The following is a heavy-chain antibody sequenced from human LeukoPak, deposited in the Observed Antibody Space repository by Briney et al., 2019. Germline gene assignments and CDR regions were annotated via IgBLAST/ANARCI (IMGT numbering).Heavy chain of an antibody. D-gene: IGHD3-3*01. Sequence: GGSVRLSCAASGFTFSSYSMNWARQAPGKGLEWVSSISSSSSYIYYADSVKGRFTISRDNAKNSLYLQMNSLRAEDTAVYYCARDQATDYDFWSGPRGYFDYWGQGNLVTVSS. CDR3: ARDQATDYDFWSGPRGYFDY. CDR2: ISSSSSYI. CDR1: GFTFSSYS. J-gene: IGHJ4*02. V-gene: IGHV3-21*01.